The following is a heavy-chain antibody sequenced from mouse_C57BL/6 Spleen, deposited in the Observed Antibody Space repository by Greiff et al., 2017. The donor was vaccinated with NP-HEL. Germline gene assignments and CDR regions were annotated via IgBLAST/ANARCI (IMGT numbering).Heavy chain of an antibody. J-gene: IGHJ1*03. CDR2: INPNNGGT. CDR3: ARSYGNYGDWYFDV. Sequence: VQLQQSGPELVKPGASVKISCKASGYTFTDYYMNWVKQSHGKSLEWIGDINPNNGGTSYNQKFKGKATLTVDKSSSTAYMELRSLTSEDSAVYYCARSYGNYGDWYFDVWGTGTTVTVSS. V-gene: IGHV1-26*01. CDR1: GYTFTDYY. D-gene: IGHD2-1*01.